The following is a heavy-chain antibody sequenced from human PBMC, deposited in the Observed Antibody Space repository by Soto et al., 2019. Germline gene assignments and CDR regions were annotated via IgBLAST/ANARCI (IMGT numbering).Heavy chain of an antibody. CDR2: ISGSGATT. V-gene: IGHV3-23*01. Sequence: GGSLRLACAASGFTFSSYAMTWVRQAPGKGLEWVSGISGSGATTSYADSVKGRFTVSRDNSKNTLYLQMNSLRVEDTAVYYCAKLRYFDWSSYNWFEYWGQGTPVTVSS. CDR1: GFTFSSYA. D-gene: IGHD3-9*01. CDR3: AKLRYFDWSSYNWFEY. J-gene: IGHJ5*01.